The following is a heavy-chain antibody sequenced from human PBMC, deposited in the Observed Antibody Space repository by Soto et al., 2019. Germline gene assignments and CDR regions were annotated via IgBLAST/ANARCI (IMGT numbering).Heavy chain of an antibody. CDR1: GGSFSGYY. J-gene: IGHJ6*03. D-gene: IGHD2-15*01. CDR3: ARGQDTDNYYYYYMDV. Sequence: SETLSLTCAVYGGSFSGYYWSWIRQPPGKGLEWIGEINHSGSTNYNPSLKSRVTISVDTSKNQFSLKLSSVTAADTAVYYCARGQDTDNYYYYYMDVWGKGTTVTVSS. V-gene: IGHV4-34*01. CDR2: INHSGST.